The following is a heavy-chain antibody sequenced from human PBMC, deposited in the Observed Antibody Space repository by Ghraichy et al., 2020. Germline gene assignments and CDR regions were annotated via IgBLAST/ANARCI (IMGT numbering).Heavy chain of an antibody. V-gene: IGHV4-59*01. D-gene: IGHD6-6*01. CDR1: GGSISSYY. CDR3: ASTAARRDWFDP. CDR2: IYYSGST. Sequence: SETLSLTCTVSGGSISSYYWSWIRQPPGKGLEWIGYIYYSGSTNYNPSLKSRVTISVDTSKNQFSLKLSSVTAADTAVYYCASTAARRDWFDPWGQGTLVTVSS. J-gene: IGHJ5*02.